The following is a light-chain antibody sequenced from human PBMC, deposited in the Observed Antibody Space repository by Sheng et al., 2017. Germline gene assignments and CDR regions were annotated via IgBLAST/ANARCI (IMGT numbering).Light chain of an antibody. V-gene: IGLV3-25*03. CDR2: KDS. CDR1: ALPKQY. Sequence: SYELTQPPSVSVSPGQTARITCSGDALPKQYAYWYQQKPGQAPVLVIYKDSERPSGIPERFSGSSSGTTVTLTISGVQAEDEADYYCQSADSSGIRVVFGGGTKLTVL. J-gene: IGLJ2*01. CDR3: QSADSSGIRVV.